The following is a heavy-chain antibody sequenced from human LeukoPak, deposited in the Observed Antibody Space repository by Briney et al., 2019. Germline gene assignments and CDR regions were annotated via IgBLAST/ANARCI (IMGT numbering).Heavy chain of an antibody. D-gene: IGHD1-26*01. Sequence: QAPSLTCALCWVRDYCHSAAWQSIRQSPSRGLEWLGRTYRRSQWYNDYAASGQSRISINPDTSMNQFSLHLNSVTPEDTAVYYCAGTTSRAFDIWGQRPVVPVSS. J-gene: IGHJ3*02. CDR3: AGTTSRAFDI. CDR1: WVRDYCHSAA. V-gene: IGHV6-1*01. CDR2: TYRRSQWYN.